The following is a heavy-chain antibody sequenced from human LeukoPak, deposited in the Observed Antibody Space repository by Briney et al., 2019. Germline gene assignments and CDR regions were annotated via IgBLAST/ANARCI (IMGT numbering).Heavy chain of an antibody. CDR3: ARRNNYCGDY. V-gene: IGHV3-23*01. J-gene: IGHJ4*02. D-gene: IGHD4-11*01. Sequence: GGSLRLSCAASGFTFSSYVMSWVRQAPGKGLEWVSVIGSGGGSTIYADSVKGRFTISGDDSKNTLYLQLNSLRAEDTAVYYCARRNNYCGDYWGQGTLVTVSS. CDR2: IGSGGGST. CDR1: GFTFSSYV.